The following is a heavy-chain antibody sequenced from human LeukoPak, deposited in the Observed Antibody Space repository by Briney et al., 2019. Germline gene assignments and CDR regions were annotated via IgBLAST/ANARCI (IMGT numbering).Heavy chain of an antibody. CDR2: ISSSSSYI. CDR3: ARIVATKDGMDV. CDR1: GFTFSSYS. J-gene: IGHJ6*02. Sequence: GGSLRLSCAASGFTFSSYSMNWVRQAPGKGLEWVSSISSSSSYIYYADSVKGRFTISRDNTKNSLYLQMNSLRAEDTAVYYCARIVATKDGMDVWGLGTTVTVSS. V-gene: IGHV3-21*01. D-gene: IGHD5-12*01.